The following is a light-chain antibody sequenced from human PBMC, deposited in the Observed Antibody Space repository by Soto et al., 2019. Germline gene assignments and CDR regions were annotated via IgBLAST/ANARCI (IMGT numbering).Light chain of an antibody. CDR2: EVS. V-gene: IGLV2-14*01. CDR3: TSYTSTSSPV. CDR1: SSDVGGYNY. J-gene: IGLJ1*01. Sequence: QSALTQPASVSGSPGQSITISCTGTSSDVGGYNYVSWDQQHPGKAPKLMIYEVSNRSSGVSNRFSGSKSGNTASLTIYGLQAEDVDNYYCTSYTSTSSPVFGTGTTVTVL.